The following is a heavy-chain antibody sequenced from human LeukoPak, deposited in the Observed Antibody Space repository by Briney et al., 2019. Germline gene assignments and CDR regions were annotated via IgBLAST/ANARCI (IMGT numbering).Heavy chain of an antibody. CDR2: ISYDGSNK. Sequence: GRSLRLSCAASGFTFSSYPMHWVRQAPGKGLEWVAVISYDGSNKYYADSVKGRFTISRDNSKNTLQLQMDSLRAEDTAVYYCARDRLDITVAGTVDYWGQGTLVTVSS. D-gene: IGHD6-19*01. CDR1: GFTFSSYP. J-gene: IGHJ4*02. V-gene: IGHV3-30-3*01. CDR3: ARDRLDITVAGTVDY.